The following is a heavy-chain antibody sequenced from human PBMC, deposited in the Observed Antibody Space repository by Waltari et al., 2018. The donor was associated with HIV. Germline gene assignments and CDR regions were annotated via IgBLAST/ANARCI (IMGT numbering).Heavy chain of an antibody. CDR2: KPATGDAC. V-gene: IGHV3-23*01. CDR1: GFTFKSYG. D-gene: IGHD3-3*01. J-gene: IGHJ3*01. Sequence: ESGGRRVQPGGSLHLSCATSGFTFKSYGINWVRQAPGKGLEWAMSKPATGDACKYAAALKGRYFVSRDDAETTVYLQINDLRPEDTATYYCAKSGRRLSWISNFGQTSLFFDAWGLGTMVTV. CDR3: AKSGRRLSWISNFGQTSLFFDA.